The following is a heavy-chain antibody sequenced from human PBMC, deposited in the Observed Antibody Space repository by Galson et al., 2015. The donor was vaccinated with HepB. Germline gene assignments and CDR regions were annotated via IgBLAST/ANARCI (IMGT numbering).Heavy chain of an antibody. J-gene: IGHJ4*02. CDR1: GDSVSSNSAA. CDR2: IYYRSKWYD. Sequence: CAISGDSVSSNSAAWNWIRQSPSRGLEWLGKIYYRSKWYDEYVVSVKSRISINADTSKNQFSLHLNSVTPEDTAVYYCARSRDYFDSWGQGTLVTVSS. V-gene: IGHV6-1*01. CDR3: ARSRDYFDS.